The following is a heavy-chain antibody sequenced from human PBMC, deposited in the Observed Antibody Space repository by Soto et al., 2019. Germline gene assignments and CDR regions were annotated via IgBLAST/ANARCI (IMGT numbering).Heavy chain of an antibody. Sequence: SQTLSLTCAISGDSVSSNSAAWNWIRQSPSRGLEWLGRTYYRSKWYNDYAVSVKSLITINPDTSKNQFSLQLNSVTPEDTAVYYCAREWRVRGRRPTPHYGKDVWGQGVTVTVSS. J-gene: IGHJ6*02. CDR2: TYYRSKWYN. CDR1: GDSVSSNSAA. CDR3: AREWRVRGRRPTPHYGKDV. D-gene: IGHD1-1*01. V-gene: IGHV6-1*01.